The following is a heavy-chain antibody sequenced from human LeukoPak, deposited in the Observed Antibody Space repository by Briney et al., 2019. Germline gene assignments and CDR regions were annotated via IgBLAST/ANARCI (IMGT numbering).Heavy chain of an antibody. CDR3: ARYTNEWDGALDY. D-gene: IGHD1-26*01. CDR1: GGSMSRFY. CDR2: IKYTGST. V-gene: IGHV4-59*08. Sequence: KPSETLSLTCTVSGGSMSRFYWLWPPQPPGKGLEWVGYIKYTGSTSYNPSLKSRVTISVDTTKNQFSLNLSSATAADTAVYYCARYTNEWDGALDYGGQGTLVTVSS. J-gene: IGHJ4*02.